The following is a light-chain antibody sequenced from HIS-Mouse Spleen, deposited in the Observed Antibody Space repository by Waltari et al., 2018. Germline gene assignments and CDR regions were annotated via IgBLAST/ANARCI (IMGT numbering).Light chain of an antibody. CDR2: EGS. CDR3: CSYAGSSTWV. Sequence: QSALTQPASVSGSPGQSITISCTGTSSDVGSYNLVSWYQQHPGQAPKLMIYEGSKRPSGVSNRFSGSKSGNTASLTISGLQAEEEADYYCCSYAGSSTWVFGGGTKLTVL. J-gene: IGLJ3*02. V-gene: IGLV2-23*01. CDR1: SSDVGSYNL.